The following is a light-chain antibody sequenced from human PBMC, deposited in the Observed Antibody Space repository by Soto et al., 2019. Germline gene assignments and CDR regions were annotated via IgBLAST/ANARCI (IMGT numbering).Light chain of an antibody. Sequence: DIQMTQSPSSVSASLGDRVTITCRASQLISTWLVWYQHKPGKAPQLLIYAASSLQTGVPSRFSGSGSGTDFTLTISSLQPEDSATYYCQQANSFPFTFGQGTRLEI. CDR2: AAS. CDR3: QQANSFPFT. J-gene: IGKJ2*01. V-gene: IGKV1-12*01. CDR1: QLISTW.